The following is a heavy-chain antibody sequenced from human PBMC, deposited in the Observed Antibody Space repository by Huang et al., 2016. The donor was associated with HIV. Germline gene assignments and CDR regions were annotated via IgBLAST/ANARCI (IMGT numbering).Heavy chain of an antibody. V-gene: IGHV3-15*01. D-gene: IGHD6-19*01. CDR3: TTESESSGWTMDHDAFDI. Sequence: EVQLVECGGGLVKPGGCLRLSCAASGFTFSKGWRSWVRQAPGKVLEWVGRMKSKADGGTTDSVAPVNGRFTISRDESKITRYLQMNSLKTEDTAVYYCTTESESSGWTMDHDAFDIWGQGTMVTVSS. J-gene: IGHJ3*02. CDR2: MKSKADGGTT. CDR1: GFTFSKGW.